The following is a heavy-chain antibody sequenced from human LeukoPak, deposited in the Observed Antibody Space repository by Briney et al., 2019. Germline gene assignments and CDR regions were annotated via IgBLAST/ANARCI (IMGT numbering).Heavy chain of an antibody. CDR2: TYYGGST. V-gene: IGHV4-39*01. CDR1: GGSISRSSYY. D-gene: IGHD6-19*01. CDR3: ARHQWLESNWFDP. Sequence: SSETLSLTCTVSGGSISRSSYYWSWIRQPPGKGLEWIGSTYYGGSTYYSLSLKSRVTISVDTSKTHFSLRLSSVTAADTAMYYCARHQWLESNWFDPWGQGTLVTVSS. J-gene: IGHJ5*02.